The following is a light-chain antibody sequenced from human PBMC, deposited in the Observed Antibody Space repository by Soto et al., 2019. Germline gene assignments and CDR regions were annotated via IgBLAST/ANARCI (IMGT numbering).Light chain of an antibody. CDR3: CSYAGDYTLV. CDR1: GSDIGSYDY. J-gene: IGLJ7*01. CDR2: DVR. V-gene: IGLV2-11*01. Sequence: QSALTQPRSMSGSPGQSVTISCSGTGSDIGSYDYVAWYQQHPDKAPKLIIFDVRKRPSGVPDRFSGSKSGSTASLTISGLQAEDEADYYCCSYAGDYTLVFGGGTQLTVL.